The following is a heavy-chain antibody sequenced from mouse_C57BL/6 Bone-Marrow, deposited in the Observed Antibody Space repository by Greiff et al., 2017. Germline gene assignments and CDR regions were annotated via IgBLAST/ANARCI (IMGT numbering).Heavy chain of an antibody. V-gene: IGHV1-54*01. D-gene: IGHD1-1*01. CDR3: ARDGDYGDFDY. CDR1: GYAFTNYL. Sequence: QVQLQQSGAELVRPGTSVKVSCKASGYAFTNYLIEWVKQRPGQGLEWIGVINPGSGGTNYTEKFKGKATLTADKSSSTAYMQLSSLTSEDSAVYFCARDGDYGDFDYWGQGTTLTVSS. CDR2: INPGSGGT. J-gene: IGHJ2*01.